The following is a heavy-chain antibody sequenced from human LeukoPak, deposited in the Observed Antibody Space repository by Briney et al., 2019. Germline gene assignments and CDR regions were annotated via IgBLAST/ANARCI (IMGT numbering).Heavy chain of an antibody. D-gene: IGHD5-18*01. Sequence: GGSLRLSCAASGFTFSSYSMNWGRQAPGKGLEWVSYISSSGSSIYYADSVKGRFTISRDNAKNSLYLQMNSLRAEDTAVYYCARGYSYGSLDYWGQGTLVTVSS. V-gene: IGHV3-48*04. CDR3: ARGYSYGSLDY. CDR2: ISSSGSSI. CDR1: GFTFSSYS. J-gene: IGHJ4*02.